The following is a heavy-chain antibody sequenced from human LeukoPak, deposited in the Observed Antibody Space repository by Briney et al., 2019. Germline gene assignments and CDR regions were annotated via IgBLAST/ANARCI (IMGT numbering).Heavy chain of an antibody. CDR1: GFTFSSYG. V-gene: IGHV3-30*02. Sequence: GGSLRLSCAASGFTFSSYGMHWVRQAPGKGLEWVAFIRYDGSNKYYADSVKGRFTISRDNSKNTLYLQMNSLRAEDTAVYYCAKDGSQYYYDSSGYAYYHMDVWGKGTTVTVSS. CDR3: AKDGSQYYYDSSGYAYYHMDV. J-gene: IGHJ6*03. CDR2: IRYDGSNK. D-gene: IGHD3-22*01.